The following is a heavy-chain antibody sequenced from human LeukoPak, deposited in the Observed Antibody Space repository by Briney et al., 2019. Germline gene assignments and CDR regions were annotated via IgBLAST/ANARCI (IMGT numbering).Heavy chain of an antibody. V-gene: IGHV1-2*02. CDR2: INPNSGGT. CDR3: ARDITVTHLYYYGMDV. Sequence: ASVKVSCKASGYTFTGYYMQWVRQAPGQGLEWMGWINPNSGGTNYAQKFQGRVTMTRDTSISTAYMELSRLRSDDTAVYYCARDITVTHLYYYGMDVWGQGTTVTVSS. D-gene: IGHD4-17*01. CDR1: GYTFTGYY. J-gene: IGHJ6*02.